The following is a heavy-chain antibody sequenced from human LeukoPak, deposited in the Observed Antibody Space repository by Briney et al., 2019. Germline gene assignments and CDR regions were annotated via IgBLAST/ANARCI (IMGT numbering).Heavy chain of an antibody. CDR1: GFTVSSDY. V-gene: IGHV3-66*01. CDR2: ISSGGST. CDR3: ERVGDGYNDNY. D-gene: IGHD5-24*01. J-gene: IGHJ4*02. Sequence: GGSLRLSCAASGFTVSSDYMGWVRQAPEKGLEWVSLISSGGSTYYADSLKGRFTISRDNSKNTLCLQMNSLRAEDTAVYYCERVGDGYNDNYWGQGTLVTVSS.